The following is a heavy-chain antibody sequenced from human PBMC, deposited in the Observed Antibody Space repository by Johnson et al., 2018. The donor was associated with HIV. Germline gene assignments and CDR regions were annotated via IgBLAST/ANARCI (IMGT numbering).Heavy chain of an antibody. J-gene: IGHJ3*02. CDR2: ISGSGNSI. D-gene: IGHD1-1*01. V-gene: IGHV3-11*04. CDR1: GVIFSDYY. CDR3: ARGDGYRRAFDI. Sequence: QVQLVESGGGLVKPGGSLRLSCAVSGVIFSDYYMSWIRQAPGKGLEWVSYISGSGNSIYYAASGKGRFTISRDNAKNSLYLQMNSLRAEDTAVYYCARGDGYRRAFDIWGQGTMVTVSS.